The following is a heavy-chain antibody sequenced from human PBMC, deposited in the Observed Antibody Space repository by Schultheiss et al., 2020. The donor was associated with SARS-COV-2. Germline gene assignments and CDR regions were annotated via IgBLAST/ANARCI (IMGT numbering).Heavy chain of an antibody. CDR3: ARDINLYYYYMDV. D-gene: IGHD1-14*01. Sequence: SETLSLTCTVSGGSISSSSYYWSWIRQPPGKGLEWIGYIYYSGSTNYNPSLKSRVTISVDTSKNQFSLKLSSVTAADTAVYYCARDINLYYYYMDVWGKGTTVTVSS. CDR2: IYYSGST. J-gene: IGHJ6*03. V-gene: IGHV4-61*01. CDR1: GGSISSSSYY.